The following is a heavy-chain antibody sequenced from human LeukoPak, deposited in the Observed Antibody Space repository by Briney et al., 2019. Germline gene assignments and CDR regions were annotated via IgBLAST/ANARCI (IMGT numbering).Heavy chain of an antibody. Sequence: WGSLRLSCAASGLIFRNYWMSWVRQAPGKGLEWVANIKEDGSEKYYVESVKGRFTISRDNAKNSLYLQMSSLRAEDTAVYYCARGVIIRGRLDPWGQGTLVTVSS. CDR1: GLIFRNYW. D-gene: IGHD3-16*02. CDR3: ARGVIIRGRLDP. CDR2: IKEDGSEK. J-gene: IGHJ5*02. V-gene: IGHV3-7*01.